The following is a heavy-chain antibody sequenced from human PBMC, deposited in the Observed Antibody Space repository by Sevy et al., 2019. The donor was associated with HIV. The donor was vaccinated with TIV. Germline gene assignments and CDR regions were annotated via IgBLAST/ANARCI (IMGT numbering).Heavy chain of an antibody. V-gene: IGHV3-9*01. D-gene: IGHD4-17*01. J-gene: IGHJ4*02. Sequence: GGSLRLSCAASGFTFDDYAMHWVRQAPGKGLEWVSGISWNSGSIGYAYSVKGRFTISRDNAKNSLYLQMNSLRAEDTALYFCVKDRSYGGISFDFWGQGTLVTVSS. CDR1: GFTFDDYA. CDR2: ISWNSGSI. CDR3: VKDRSYGGISFDF.